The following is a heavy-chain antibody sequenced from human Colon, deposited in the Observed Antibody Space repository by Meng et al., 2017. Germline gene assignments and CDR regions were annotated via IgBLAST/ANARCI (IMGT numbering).Heavy chain of an antibody. J-gene: IGHJ5*02. CDR1: GYSFNSYA. CDR3: AKVYYYVSGRYYFDH. V-gene: IGHV1-3*01. D-gene: IGHD3-10*01. CDR2: VNPGNGDT. Sequence: ASVKVSCKASGYSFNSYAMHWLRQAPGQRPEWMGWVNPGNGDTKYSQKFQGRVTITRDTSATTAYLELISLRSEDTAVYYCAKVYYYVSGRYYFDHWGQGTLVTVSS.